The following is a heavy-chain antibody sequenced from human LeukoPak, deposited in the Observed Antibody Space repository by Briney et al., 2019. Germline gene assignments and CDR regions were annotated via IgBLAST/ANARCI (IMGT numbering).Heavy chain of an antibody. V-gene: IGHV1-24*01. CDR3: ATSITIFGGFDY. Sequence: ASVKVSCKASGYTLTELSMHWVRQAPGKGLEWMGGFDPGDGETIYAQKFQGRVTMTEDTSTDTAYMGLSSLRSEDTAVYYCATSITIFGGFDYWGQGTLVTVSS. J-gene: IGHJ4*02. CDR2: FDPGDGET. CDR1: GYTLTELS. D-gene: IGHD3-9*01.